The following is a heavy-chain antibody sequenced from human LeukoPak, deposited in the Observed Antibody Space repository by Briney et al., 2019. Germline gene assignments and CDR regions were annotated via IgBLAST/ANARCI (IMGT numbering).Heavy chain of an antibody. CDR2: INHSGST. CDR3: ARGPKFDY. Sequence: SETLSLTCAVYGGSFSGYYWSWIRQPPGKGLEWIGEINHSGSTNYNPSLKSRVTMSVDTSKNQFSLKLSSVTAADTAVYYCARGPKFDYWGQGTLVTVSS. J-gene: IGHJ4*02. V-gene: IGHV4-34*01. CDR1: GGSFSGYY.